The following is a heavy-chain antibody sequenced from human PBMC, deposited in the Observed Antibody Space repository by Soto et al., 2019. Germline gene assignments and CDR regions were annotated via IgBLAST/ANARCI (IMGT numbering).Heavy chain of an antibody. Sequence: QITLKESGPTLVKPTQTLTLTCTFSGFSLSTSGVGVGWIRQPPGKALEWLALIYWDDDKRYSPSLKSRLTITTDTSKNQVVLTMTNMDPVDTATYYCAHSIGWPPPYYYYGMDVWGQGTTVTVSS. D-gene: IGHD6-19*01. V-gene: IGHV2-5*02. CDR3: AHSIGWPPPYYYYGMDV. CDR2: IYWDDDK. CDR1: GFSLSTSGVG. J-gene: IGHJ6*02.